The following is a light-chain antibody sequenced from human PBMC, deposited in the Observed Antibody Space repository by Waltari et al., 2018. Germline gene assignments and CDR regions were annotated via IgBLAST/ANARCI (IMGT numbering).Light chain of an antibody. CDR2: DVN. J-gene: IGLJ2*01. CDR1: SSAVGAFDY. CDR3: CSYAGTYILI. Sequence: QSALTQPRSVSGSPGQSVTISCTGTSSAVGAFDYFSWYQHYPGKAPKLMIEDVNKRPSGVPDRFSGSKSGNTASLTISGLQAEDEAVYYCCSYAGTYILIFGGGTKLTVL. V-gene: IGLV2-11*01.